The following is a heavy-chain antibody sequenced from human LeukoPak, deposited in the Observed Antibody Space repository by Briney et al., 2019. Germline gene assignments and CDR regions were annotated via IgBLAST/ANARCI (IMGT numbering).Heavy chain of an antibody. CDR2: IYYSGST. Sequence: PSETLSLTCTVSGGSISSYYWSWIRQPPGKGLEWIGYIYYSGSTNHNPPLNSRITISVDTSKNQYPLKLSSWTPADTAVYYCARADCSGGSCYEGDNWFDPWGQGTLVTVSS. V-gene: IGHV4-59*01. CDR3: ARADCSGGSCYEGDNWFDP. D-gene: IGHD2-15*01. CDR1: GGSISSYY. J-gene: IGHJ5*02.